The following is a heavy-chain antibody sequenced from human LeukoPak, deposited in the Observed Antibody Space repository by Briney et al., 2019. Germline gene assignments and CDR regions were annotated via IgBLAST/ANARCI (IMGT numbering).Heavy chain of an antibody. CDR3: ARGSADIVVEPAARVFDY. CDR1: GYTFTNYG. D-gene: IGHD2-2*01. CDR2: ISAYNGNT. Sequence: GASVKVSCKASGYTFTNYGISWVRQAPGQGLEWMGWISAYNGNTNYAQNLQGRVTMTTDTSTSTAYMELRTLRSDDTAVYYCARGSADIVVEPAARVFDYWGQGTLVTVSS. J-gene: IGHJ4*02. V-gene: IGHV1-18*01.